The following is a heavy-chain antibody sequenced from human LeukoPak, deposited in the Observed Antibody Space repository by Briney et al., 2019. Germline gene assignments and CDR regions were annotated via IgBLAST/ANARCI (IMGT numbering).Heavy chain of an antibody. Sequence: GGSLRLSCAASGFTFSHYTMHWVRQAPGKGLEWVSSISSDSNYIYYADPVKGRFTISRNNAWNSLYLQMNSLRAEDTAVYYCASKENSVSGYLEHWGQGTLVTVSS. CDR1: GFTFSHYT. V-gene: IGHV3-21*01. CDR2: ISSDSNYI. J-gene: IGHJ5*02. CDR3: ASKENSVSGYLEH. D-gene: IGHD5/OR15-5a*01.